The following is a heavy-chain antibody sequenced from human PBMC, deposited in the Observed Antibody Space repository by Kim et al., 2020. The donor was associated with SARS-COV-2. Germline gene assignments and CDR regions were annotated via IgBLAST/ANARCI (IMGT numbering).Heavy chain of an antibody. CDR2: IKASGGST. Sequence: ASVKVSCKASGYTFTSYNMHWVRQAPGQGLEWMGIIKASGGSTNYAQKFQGRVTMTRDTSTSTVFMELISLRVDDTAVYYCVRGGDNSSSVWGKGTLVTVSS. CDR1: GYTFTSYN. V-gene: IGHV1-46*01. CDR3: VRGGDNSSSV. J-gene: IGHJ4*02. D-gene: IGHD4-17*01.